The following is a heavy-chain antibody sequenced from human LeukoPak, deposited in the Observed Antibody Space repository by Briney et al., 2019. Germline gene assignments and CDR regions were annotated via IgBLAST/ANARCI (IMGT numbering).Heavy chain of an antibody. D-gene: IGHD3-22*01. CDR3: ARETSSGYYDSSGSNYYYYGMDV. CDR1: GYTFTSYG. CDR2: ISAYNGNT. V-gene: IGHV1-18*01. Sequence: GASVKVSCKASGYTFTSYGISWVRQAPGQGLEWMGWISAYNGNTNYAQKLQGRVTMTTDTSTSTAYMELRSLRSDDTAVYYCARETSSGYYDSSGSNYYYYGMDVWGQGTTVTVSS. J-gene: IGHJ6*02.